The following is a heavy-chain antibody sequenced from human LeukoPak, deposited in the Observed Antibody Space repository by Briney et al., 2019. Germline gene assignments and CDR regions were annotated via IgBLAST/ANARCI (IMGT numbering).Heavy chain of an antibody. CDR2: IYYSGST. J-gene: IGHJ4*02. CDR3: ARVLYYYGSGSYPFDY. D-gene: IGHD3-10*01. Sequence: PSETLSLTCTVSGGSISSYYWSWIRQPPGKGLEWIGYIYYSGSTNYNPSLKSRVTISVDTSKNQFSLKLSSVTAADTAVYYCARVLYYYGSGSYPFDYWGQGTLVTVSS. CDR1: GGSISSYY. V-gene: IGHV4-59*01.